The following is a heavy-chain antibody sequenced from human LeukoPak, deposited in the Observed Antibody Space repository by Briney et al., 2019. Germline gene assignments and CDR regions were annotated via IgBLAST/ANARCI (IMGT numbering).Heavy chain of an antibody. CDR2: INHCGST. D-gene: IGHD2-8*01. CDR3: ASRRSSGVCDY. V-gene: IGHV4-34*01. J-gene: IGHJ4*02. CDR1: GGSFSGYY. Sequence: SETLSLTCAVYGGSFSGYYWSWIRQPPGKGLEWIGEINHCGSTNYNPSLKSRVTISVDTSKNQFSLKLSSVTAADTAVYYCASRRSSGVCDYWGQGTLVTVSS.